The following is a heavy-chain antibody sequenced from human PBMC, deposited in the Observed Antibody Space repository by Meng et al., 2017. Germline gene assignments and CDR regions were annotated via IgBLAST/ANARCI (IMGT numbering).Heavy chain of an antibody. CDR2: IDTKTGNP. V-gene: IGHV7-4-1*02. D-gene: IGHD2-2*01. CDR1: GSHLTTYA. CDR3: TRDGYSDCSRTSCFDS. J-gene: IGHJ4*02. Sequence: QVPRVRTGSELRKPGALVKVSPKVSGSHLTTYAIKWLRQAPGQGLQWMGWIDTKTGNPTYVPGFTGRLVFSLDTSVSTAYLQISGLKADDTAVYYCTRDGYSDCSRTSCFDSWGQGTLVTVSS.